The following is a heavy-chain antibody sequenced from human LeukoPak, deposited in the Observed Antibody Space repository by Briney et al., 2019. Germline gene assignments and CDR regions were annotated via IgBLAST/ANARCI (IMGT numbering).Heavy chain of an antibody. CDR3: AKVLWQQLFDY. D-gene: IGHD6-13*01. CDR2: IQYDGSRK. J-gene: IGHJ4*02. CDR1: GFTFSTSD. V-gene: IGHV3-30*02. Sequence: PGGSLRLSCATSGFTFSTSDMHWVRQAPGKGLEWVSFIQYDGSRKNYVDSVKGRFTISRDNSKNTLYLQMFSLRPEDTAVYFCAKVLWQQLFDYWGQGTLVTVSS.